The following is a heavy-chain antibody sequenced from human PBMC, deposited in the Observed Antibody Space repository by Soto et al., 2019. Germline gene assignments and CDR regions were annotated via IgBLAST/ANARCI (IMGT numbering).Heavy chain of an antibody. CDR3: AKDPVLYGYYYYGMDV. J-gene: IGHJ6*02. D-gene: IGHD3-3*01. Sequence: QVQLVESGGGVVQPGRSLRLSCAASGFTFSSYGMHWVRQAPGKGLEWGAVISYDGSNKYYADSVKGRFTISRDNSKNTLYLQMNSLRTEDTAVYYCAKDPVLYGYYYYGMDVWGQGTTVTVSS. CDR1: GFTFSSYG. CDR2: ISYDGSNK. V-gene: IGHV3-30*18.